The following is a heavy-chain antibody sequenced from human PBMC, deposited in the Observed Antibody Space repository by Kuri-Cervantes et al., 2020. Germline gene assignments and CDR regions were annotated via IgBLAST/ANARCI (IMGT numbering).Heavy chain of an antibody. J-gene: IGHJ3*02. D-gene: IGHD2-21*02. CDR3: ATRGAYCGGDCYPGDAFDI. Sequence: GSLRLSCTVSGGSISSYYWGWIRQPPGKGLEWIGSIYYSGSTYYNPSLKSRVTISVDTSKNQFSLKLSSVTAADTAVYYCATRGAYCGGDCYPGDAFDIWGQGTMVTVSS. V-gene: IGHV4-39*01. CDR1: GGSISSYY. CDR2: IYYSGST.